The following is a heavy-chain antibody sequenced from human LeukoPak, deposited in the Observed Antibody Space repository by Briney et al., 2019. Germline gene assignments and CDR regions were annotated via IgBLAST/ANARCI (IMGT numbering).Heavy chain of an antibody. Sequence: ASVKVSCKASGGTFSSYAISWVRQAPGQGLEWMGGIIPIFGTANYAQKFQGRVTITADESTSTAYMELSSLRFEDTAVYYCARVAYAATIGSGWFDPWGQGTLVTVSS. D-gene: IGHD5-12*01. V-gene: IGHV1-69*13. CDR2: IIPIFGTA. J-gene: IGHJ5*02. CDR3: ARVAYAATIGSGWFDP. CDR1: GGTFSSYA.